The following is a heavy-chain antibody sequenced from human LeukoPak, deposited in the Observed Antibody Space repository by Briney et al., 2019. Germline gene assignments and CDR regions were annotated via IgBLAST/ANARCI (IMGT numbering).Heavy chain of an antibody. Sequence: GASVKVSCKASGYTFTGYYMHWVRQAPGQGLEWMGWINPNSGGTNYAQKFQGRVTMTRDTSITTAYMELSRLRSDNTAVYYCARVVAGNWFDPWGQGTLVTVSS. CDR1: GYTFTGYY. D-gene: IGHD6-19*01. J-gene: IGHJ5*02. CDR2: INPNSGGT. V-gene: IGHV1-2*02. CDR3: ARVVAGNWFDP.